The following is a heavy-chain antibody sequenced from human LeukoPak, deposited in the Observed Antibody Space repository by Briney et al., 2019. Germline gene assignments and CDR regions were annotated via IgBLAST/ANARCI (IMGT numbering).Heavy chain of an antibody. J-gene: IGHJ4*02. CDR2: ISSSSSYI. CDR3: ARDSADGYYFDY. V-gene: IGHV3-21*01. CDR1: GFTFSSYS. D-gene: IGHD3-10*01. Sequence: TGGSLRPSCAASGFTFSSYSMNWVRQAPGKGLEWVSSISSSSSYIYYADSVKGRFTISRDNAKNSLHLQMNSLRAEDTAVYYCARDSADGYYFDYWGQGTLVTVSS.